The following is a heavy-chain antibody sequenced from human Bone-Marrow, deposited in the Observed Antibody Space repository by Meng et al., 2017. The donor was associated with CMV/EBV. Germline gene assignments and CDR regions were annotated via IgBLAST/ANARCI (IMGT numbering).Heavy chain of an antibody. CDR1: GGSISSYY. J-gene: IGHJ4*02. Sequence: SETLSLTCTVSGGSISSYYRSWIRQPPGKGLEWIGYIYYSGSTNYNPSLKSRVTISVDTSKNQFSLKLSSVTAADTAVYYCARVKDFWSGYYTLYFDYWGQGTLVTVSS. CDR3: ARVKDFWSGYYTLYFDY. V-gene: IGHV4-59*01. CDR2: IYYSGST. D-gene: IGHD3-3*01.